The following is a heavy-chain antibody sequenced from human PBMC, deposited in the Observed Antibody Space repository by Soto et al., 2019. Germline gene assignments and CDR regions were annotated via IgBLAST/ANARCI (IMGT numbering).Heavy chain of an antibody. CDR2: FYHTGST. CDR1: GASISSAGFS. V-gene: IGHV4-30-2*01. Sequence: SETLSLTCAVSGASISSAGFSWSWIRQPPGKGLEWIGYFYHTGSTYCNPSLKSRVIISVDRSKNQFSLTLSSVTAADTAVYYCANLIASKNWFDPWGQGTLVTVSS. J-gene: IGHJ5*02. CDR3: ANLIASKNWFDP. D-gene: IGHD3-22*01.